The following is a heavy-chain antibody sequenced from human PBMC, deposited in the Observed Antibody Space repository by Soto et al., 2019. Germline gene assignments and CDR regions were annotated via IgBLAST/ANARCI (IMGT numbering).Heavy chain of an antibody. CDR3: ARVAATGWFDP. CDR1: GYTFTIYC. V-gene: IGHV1-18*01. J-gene: IGHJ5*02. D-gene: IGHD6-19*01. CDR2: ISAYNGNT. Sequence: GASVKVSCKASGYTFTIYCISWVRQAPGQGLEWMGWISAYNGNTNYAQKLQGRVTMTTDTSTSTAYMELRSLRSDDTAVYYCARVAATGWFDPWGQGTLVTVSS.